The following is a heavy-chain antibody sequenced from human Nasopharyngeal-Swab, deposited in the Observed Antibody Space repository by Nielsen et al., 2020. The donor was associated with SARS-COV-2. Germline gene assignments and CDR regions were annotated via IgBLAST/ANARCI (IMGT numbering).Heavy chain of an antibody. D-gene: IGHD6-13*01. V-gene: IGHV4-31*02. Sequence: RQAPGKGLEWIGYIYYSGSTYYNPSLKSRVTISVDTSKNQFSLKLSSVTAADTAVYYCARGQQPVTMDVWGKGTTVTVSS. J-gene: IGHJ6*04. CDR3: ARGQQPVTMDV. CDR2: IYYSGST.